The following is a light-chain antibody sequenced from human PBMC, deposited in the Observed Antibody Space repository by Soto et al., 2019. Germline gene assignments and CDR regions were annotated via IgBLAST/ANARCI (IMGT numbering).Light chain of an antibody. J-gene: IGLJ1*01. CDR3: SSYADSNSYV. CDR1: SSDVGGYNY. Sequence: QSVLTQPPSASGSPGQSVTISCTGTSSDVGGYNYVYWYRQHPGKAPKLMIYEVTKRPSGVPDRFSGSKSGNTASLTVSGLQAEDEADYYCSSYADSNSYVFGTGTKLTVL. V-gene: IGLV2-8*01. CDR2: EVT.